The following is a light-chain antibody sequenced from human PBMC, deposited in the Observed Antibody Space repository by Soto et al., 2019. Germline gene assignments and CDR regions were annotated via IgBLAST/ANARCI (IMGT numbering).Light chain of an antibody. CDR3: QHYNSYSEA. CDR2: DAS. CDR1: QSISSW. Sequence: DIQMTQSPSTLSASVGDRVTITCRASQSISSWLAWYQQKPGKAPKVLIFDASSLESGVPSRFSGSGSATEFTLTSSSLQPDDFATYYCQHYNSYSEAFGQGTKVDIK. V-gene: IGKV1-5*01. J-gene: IGKJ1*01.